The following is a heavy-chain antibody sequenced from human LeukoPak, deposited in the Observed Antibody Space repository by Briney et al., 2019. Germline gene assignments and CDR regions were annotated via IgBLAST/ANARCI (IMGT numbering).Heavy chain of an antibody. Sequence: GGSLRLSCAASRFTFSSYSMNWVRQAPGKGLEWVSSISSSGSTIYYADSVKGRFTISRDNAKNSLYLQMNSLRAEDTAVYYCAELGIAMIGGVWGKGTTVTISS. J-gene: IGHJ6*04. CDR3: AELGIAMIGGV. D-gene: IGHD3-10*02. CDR2: ISSSGSTI. V-gene: IGHV3-48*04. CDR1: RFTFSSYS.